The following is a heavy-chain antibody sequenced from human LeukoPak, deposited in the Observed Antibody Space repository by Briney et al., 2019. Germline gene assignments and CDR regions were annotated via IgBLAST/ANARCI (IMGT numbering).Heavy chain of an antibody. V-gene: IGHV1-2*02. CDR3: AREACGGDCSELDY. D-gene: IGHD2-21*01. J-gene: IGHJ4*02. CDR2: INPNSGGT. CDR1: GYTFTGYY. Sequence: ASVKVLCKASGYTFTGYYMHWVRQAPGQGLEWMGWINPNSGGTNYAQKFQGRVTMTRDTSISTAYMELSRLRSDDTAVYYCAREACGGDCSELDYWGQGTLVTVSS.